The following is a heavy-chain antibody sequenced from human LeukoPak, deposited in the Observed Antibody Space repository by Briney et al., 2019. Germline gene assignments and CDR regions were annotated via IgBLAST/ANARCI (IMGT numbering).Heavy chain of an antibody. CDR2: ISAYNGNT. J-gene: IGHJ4*02. CDR3: ARVVDFGYYDFWSGYRLDY. CDR1: GYTFTSYG. D-gene: IGHD3-3*01. V-gene: IGHV1-18*01. Sequence: GASVKVSCKASGYTFTSYGISWVRQAPGQGLEWMGWISAYNGNTNYAQKLQGRVTMTTDTSTSTAYMELRSLRSDDTAVYYCARVVDFGYYDFWSGYRLDYWGQGTLVTVSS.